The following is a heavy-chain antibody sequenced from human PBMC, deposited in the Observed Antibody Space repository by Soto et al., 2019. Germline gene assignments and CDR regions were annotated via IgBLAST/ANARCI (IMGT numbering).Heavy chain of an antibody. D-gene: IGHD3-3*01. CDR1: GGSISSGDYY. V-gene: IGHV4-30-4*01. Sequence: SETLSLTCTVSGGSISSGDYYWSWIRQRPGKGLEWIGYIYYSGSTYYNPSLKSRVTISVDTSKNQFSLKLSSVTAADTAVYYCARDQVSGDFWSGPKGYYGMDVWGQGTTVTVSS. CDR2: IYYSGST. CDR3: ARDQVSGDFWSGPKGYYGMDV. J-gene: IGHJ6*02.